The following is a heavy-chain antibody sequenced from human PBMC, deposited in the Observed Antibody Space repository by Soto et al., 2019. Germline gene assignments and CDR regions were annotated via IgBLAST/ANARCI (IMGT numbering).Heavy chain of an antibody. Sequence: ASVTVCCKASGGTFSSYASSWVRQAPGQGLEWMGGIIPIFGTANYAQKFQGRVTITADESTSTAYMELSSLRSEDTAVYYCARDRRYYYDGSGYYYPDAFDIWGQGTMVTVSS. CDR1: GGTFSSYA. V-gene: IGHV1-69*13. CDR3: ARDRRYYYDGSGYYYPDAFDI. CDR2: IIPIFGTA. D-gene: IGHD3-22*01. J-gene: IGHJ3*02.